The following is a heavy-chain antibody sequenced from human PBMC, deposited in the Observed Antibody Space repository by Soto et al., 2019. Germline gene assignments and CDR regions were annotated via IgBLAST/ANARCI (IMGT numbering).Heavy chain of an antibody. Sequence: QVQLQESGPGLVKPSETLSLTCTVSGGSINSYFWSWIRQPPGKGLGWIGYIYYSGSTNYNPSLKSRVTISVDTSKNQFSLKLSSVTAADTAVYYCARGLRFLEEAYWGQGTLVTVSS. CDR3: ARGLRFLEEAY. CDR1: GGSINSYF. CDR2: IYYSGST. J-gene: IGHJ4*02. D-gene: IGHD3-3*01. V-gene: IGHV4-59*01.